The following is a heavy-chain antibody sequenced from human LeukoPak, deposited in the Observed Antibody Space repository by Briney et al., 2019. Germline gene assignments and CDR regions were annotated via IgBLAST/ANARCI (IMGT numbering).Heavy chain of an antibody. CDR2: IYTSGST. CDR3: ARWGRDYYDTSGRNWFDP. CDR1: GGSISTYY. D-gene: IGHD3-22*01. Sequence: KASEALSLTCTVSGGSISTYYWSWIRQPAGKGLEWIGRIYTSGSTNYNPSLKSRVTMSVDTSKNQFSLKLSSVTAADTAVYYCARWGRDYYDTSGRNWFDPWGDRTLVTVSS. J-gene: IGHJ5*02. V-gene: IGHV4-4*07.